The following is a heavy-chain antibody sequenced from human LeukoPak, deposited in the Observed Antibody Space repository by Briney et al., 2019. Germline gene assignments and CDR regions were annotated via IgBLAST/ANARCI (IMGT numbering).Heavy chain of an antibody. J-gene: IGHJ5*02. V-gene: IGHV4-39*01. CDR1: GGSISSSSYY. Sequence: SETLSLTCTVSGGSISSSSYYWGWIRQPPGTGLEWIGSIYYSGSTYYNPSLKSRVTISVDTSKNQFSLKLSSVTAADTAVYFCARGMAAAYDYNWFDPWGQGILVTVSS. CDR3: ARGMAAAYDYNWFDP. D-gene: IGHD5-12*01. CDR2: IYYSGST.